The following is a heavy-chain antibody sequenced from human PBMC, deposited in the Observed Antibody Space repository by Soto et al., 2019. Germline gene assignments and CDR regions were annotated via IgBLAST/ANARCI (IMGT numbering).Heavy chain of an antibody. CDR2: ISATGVKT. Sequence: GGSLRLSCAASGFTFSSYAMNWVRQAPGKGLEWVSGISATGVKTCSADSVKGRFTISRDNSKDTVYLEMNSLRAEDTAVYYCTKSRSAMVYYFDFWGLGALVTVSS. D-gene: IGHD1-20*01. J-gene: IGHJ4*02. CDR1: GFTFSSYA. CDR3: TKSRSAMVYYFDF. V-gene: IGHV3-23*01.